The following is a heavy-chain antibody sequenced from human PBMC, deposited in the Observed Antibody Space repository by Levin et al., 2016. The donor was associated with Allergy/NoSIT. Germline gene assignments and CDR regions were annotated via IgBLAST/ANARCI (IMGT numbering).Heavy chain of an antibody. Sequence: WIRQPPGKGLEWIAYIYYNGPTYYNPSLKSRVTMSIDKSKNQFSLKLTSLTAADTAVYYCARGMDYDDSWGQGTLVTVSS. V-gene: IGHV4-31*02. J-gene: IGHJ5*01. CDR3: ARGMDYDDS. CDR2: IYYNGPT. D-gene: IGHD4-17*01.